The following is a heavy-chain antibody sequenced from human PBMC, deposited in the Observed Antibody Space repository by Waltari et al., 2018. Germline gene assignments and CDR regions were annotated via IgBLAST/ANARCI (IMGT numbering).Heavy chain of an antibody. CDR1: GYSFTRYW. CDR3: ARQPLHSYGIRHFDY. D-gene: IGHD5-18*01. CDR2: SLPGDSNK. J-gene: IGHJ4*02. V-gene: IGHV5-51*01. Sequence: EVQLVQSGAEVKKPGESLKISCEGSGYSFTRYWIGWVRQIPGKGLEVMGVSLPGDSNKTYSPSFRGQVTISADNSITTAYLQWSSLKASDTAIYFCARQPLHSYGIRHFDYWGQGTPVTVS.